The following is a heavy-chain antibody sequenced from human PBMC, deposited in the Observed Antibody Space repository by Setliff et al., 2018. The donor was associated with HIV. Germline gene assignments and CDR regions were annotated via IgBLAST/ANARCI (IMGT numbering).Heavy chain of an antibody. V-gene: IGHV1-69*13. CDR1: GGTFSSYA. J-gene: IGHJ4*02. Sequence: GASVKVSCKASGGTFSSYAISWVRQAPGQGLEWMGGIIPLFGTENYAQKFQGRVTITADESTSTAYMELSSLRSKDTAVYYCARAQPTNRIAAAGFDYWGQGTLVTVSS. CDR3: ARAQPTNRIAAAGFDY. D-gene: IGHD6-13*01. CDR2: IIPLFGTE.